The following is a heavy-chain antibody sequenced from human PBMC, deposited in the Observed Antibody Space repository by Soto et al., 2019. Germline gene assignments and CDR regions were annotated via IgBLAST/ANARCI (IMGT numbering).Heavy chain of an antibody. CDR3: ARAKTGDGYNSGY. D-gene: IGHD5-12*01. CDR1: GFTFSSYS. J-gene: IGHJ4*02. V-gene: IGHV3-21*01. Sequence: EVQLVESGGGLVKPGGSLRLSCAASGFTFSSYSMNWVRQAPGKGLEWVSSISSSSSYIYYADSVKGRFTISRDNAKNSLYLQMNSLRAEDTAVYYCARAKTGDGYNSGYWGQGTLVTVSS. CDR2: ISSSSSYI.